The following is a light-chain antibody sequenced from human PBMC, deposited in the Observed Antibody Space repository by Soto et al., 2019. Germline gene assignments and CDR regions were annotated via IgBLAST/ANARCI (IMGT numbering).Light chain of an antibody. CDR2: GAS. Sequence: EIVMTQSPAYLSVSPGARATVSCRASQSVRGDLAWYQQKPGQAPRLLIYGASTRATGTPARFSGSGSGTEFTLTISSLQSEDFAVYYCQQYIRWPLTFGGGTKVEIK. J-gene: IGKJ4*01. V-gene: IGKV3-15*01. CDR3: QQYIRWPLT. CDR1: QSVRGD.